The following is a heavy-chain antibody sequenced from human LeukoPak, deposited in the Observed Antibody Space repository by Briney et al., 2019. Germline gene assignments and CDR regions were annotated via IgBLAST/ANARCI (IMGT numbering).Heavy chain of an antibody. Sequence: SETLSLTCIDPLGSISTYFWCWIRQPAGKGLEWIGRIYTSGSTNYNPSLKSRVTISVDKSKNQFSLKLNSVTAADTAVYYCARVIVSSDYGSVWFDRGGQETLVTVSS. V-gene: IGHV4-4*07. J-gene: IGHJ5*02. CDR2: IYTSGST. D-gene: IGHD3-10*01. CDR1: LGSISTYF. CDR3: ARVIVSSDYGSVWFDR.